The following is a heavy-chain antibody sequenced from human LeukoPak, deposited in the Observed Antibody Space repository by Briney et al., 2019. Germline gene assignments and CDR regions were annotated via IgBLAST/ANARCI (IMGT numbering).Heavy chain of an antibody. D-gene: IGHD2-2*01. V-gene: IGHV1-69*13. J-gene: IGHJ4*02. CDR2: IIPIFGTA. CDR3: ARASGIVVVPAAFDY. CDR1: GGTFSSYA. Sequence: AASVKVSCKASGGTFSSYAISWVRQAPGQGLEWMGGIIPIFGTANYAQKFQGRVTITADESTSTAYMELSSLRSEDTAVYCCARASGIVVVPAAFDYWGQGTLVTVSS.